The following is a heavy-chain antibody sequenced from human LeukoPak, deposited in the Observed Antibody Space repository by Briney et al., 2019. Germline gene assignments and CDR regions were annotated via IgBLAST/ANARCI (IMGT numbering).Heavy chain of an antibody. CDR2: IWYDGSNK. D-gene: IGHD2-15*01. J-gene: IGHJ6*02. Sequence: GGSLRLSCAASGFTFSSYGIHWVRQAPGKGLEWVAVIWYDGSNKYYADSVKGRFTISRDNSKNTLYLQMNSLRAEDTVVYYCARAGYCSGGSCYGMDVWGQGTTVTVSS. CDR1: GFTFSSYG. CDR3: ARAGYCSGGSCYGMDV. V-gene: IGHV3-33*01.